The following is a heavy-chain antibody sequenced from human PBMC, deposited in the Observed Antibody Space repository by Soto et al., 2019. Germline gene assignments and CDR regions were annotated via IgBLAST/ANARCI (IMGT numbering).Heavy chain of an antibody. CDR1: GFTFSSYS. CDR2: ISSSSSYI. J-gene: IGHJ3*02. CDR3: ARIWFGESNAFDI. V-gene: IGHV3-21*01. Sequence: EVQLVESGGGLVKPGGSLRLSCAASGFTFSSYSMNWVRQAPGKGLEWVSSISSSSSYIYYADSVKGRFTISRDNAKNSLYLQMNRLRAEDTAVYYCARIWFGESNAFDIWGQGTMVTVSS. D-gene: IGHD3-10*01.